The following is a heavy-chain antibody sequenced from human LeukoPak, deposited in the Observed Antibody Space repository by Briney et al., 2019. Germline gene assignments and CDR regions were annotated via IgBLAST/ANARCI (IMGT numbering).Heavy chain of an antibody. CDR3: ARIVSLSRDSSFDY. V-gene: IGHV1-8*01. Sequence: ASVKVSCKASGYTFTSYDINWVPQATGQGLEWMRWMNPNSGNTGYAQKFQGRVTMTRNTSISTAYMELSSLRSEDTAVYYCARIVSLSRDSSFDYWGQGTLVTVSS. J-gene: IGHJ4*02. CDR2: MNPNSGNT. CDR1: GYTFTSYD. D-gene: IGHD3-22*01.